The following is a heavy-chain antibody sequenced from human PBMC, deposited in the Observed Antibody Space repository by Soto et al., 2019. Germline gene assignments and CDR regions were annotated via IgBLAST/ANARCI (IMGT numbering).Heavy chain of an antibody. D-gene: IGHD5-12*01. CDR1: GFTFSSYG. V-gene: IGHV3-30*18. J-gene: IGHJ5*02. CDR2: ISYDGSNK. CDR3: AKDLSPLALYTGYDPNWLDP. Sequence: LRLSCAASGFTFSSYGIHLVRQAPGKGLEWVAVISYDGSNKYYADSVKGRFTISRDNSKNTLYLQMNSLRAEDTAVYFCAKDLSPLALYTGYDPNWLDPWGQGTLVTVSS.